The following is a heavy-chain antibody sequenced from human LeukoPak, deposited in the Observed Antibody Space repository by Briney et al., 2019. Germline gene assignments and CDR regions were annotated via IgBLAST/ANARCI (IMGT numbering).Heavy chain of an antibody. V-gene: IGHV4-61*02. J-gene: IGHJ6*03. Sequence: PSQTLSLTCTVSGGSISSGSYYWSWIRQPAGKGLEWIGRIYTSGSTNYNPSLKSRVTISVDTSKNQFSLKLSSVTAANTAVYYCARDRVGGSSYYYYYYYMDVWGKGTTVTVSS. CDR1: GGSISSGSYY. CDR2: IYTSGST. D-gene: IGHD3-10*01. CDR3: ARDRVGGSSYYYYYYYMDV.